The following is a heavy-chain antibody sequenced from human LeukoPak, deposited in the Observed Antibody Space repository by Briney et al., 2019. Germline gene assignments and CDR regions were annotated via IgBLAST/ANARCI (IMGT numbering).Heavy chain of an antibody. V-gene: IGHV3-23*01. Sequence: GGSLRLSCAASGFTFSNHVMNWVRQAPGKELEWVSGISGSGRSTYYADSVKGRFTISRDNSKNTLYLQMNSLRAEDTAVYYCAKDKSSSSGWYYFDYWGQGTLVTVSS. D-gene: IGHD6-19*01. J-gene: IGHJ4*02. CDR2: ISGSGRST. CDR1: GFTFSNHV. CDR3: AKDKSSSSGWYYFDY.